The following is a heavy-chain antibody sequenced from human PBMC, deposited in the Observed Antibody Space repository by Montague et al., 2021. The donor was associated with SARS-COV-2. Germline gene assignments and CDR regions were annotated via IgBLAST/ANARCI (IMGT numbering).Heavy chain of an antibody. Sequence: SETLSLTCAVYGGSSSGYYWSWFLQPPGKGLEWIVEINHSGSTNYNPSPKSRVTISVDTSTNHLSLQLTSVTAAATAVYYCARRGVVRGVIRPPHYYFDYGGQGTRVTVSS. V-gene: IGHV4-34*01. CDR2: INHSGST. CDR3: ARRGVVRGVIRPPHYYFDY. J-gene: IGHJ4*02. CDR1: GGSSSGYY. D-gene: IGHD3-10*01.